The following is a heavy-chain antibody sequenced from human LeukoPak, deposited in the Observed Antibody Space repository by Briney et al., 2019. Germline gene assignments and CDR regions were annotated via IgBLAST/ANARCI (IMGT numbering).Heavy chain of an antibody. D-gene: IGHD3-10*01. V-gene: IGHV1-2*02. CDR1: GYTFTGYY. CDR3: ARAYYYGSGTNDF. J-gene: IGHJ4*02. Sequence: ASVKVSCKASGYTFTGYYMHWVRQAPGQGLEWMGWINPNSGDTNYAQKFRGRVTMTRDTSITTAYMELSRLRSDDTAVYYCARAYYYGSGTNDFWGQGTLVTVSS. CDR2: INPNSGDT.